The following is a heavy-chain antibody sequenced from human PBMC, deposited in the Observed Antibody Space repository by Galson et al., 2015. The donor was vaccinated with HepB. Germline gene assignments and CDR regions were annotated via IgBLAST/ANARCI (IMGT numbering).Heavy chain of an antibody. J-gene: IGHJ5*02. V-gene: IGHV3-21*01. CDR1: GFTFSSYS. Sequence: SLRLSCAASGFTFSSYSMNWVRQAPGKGLEWVSSISSSSSYIYYADSVKGRFTISRDNAKNSLYLQMNSLRAEDTAVYYCARGWGHGITQENWFDPWGQGTLVTVSS. CDR3: ARGWGHGITQENWFDP. D-gene: IGHD3-3*01. CDR2: ISSSSSYI.